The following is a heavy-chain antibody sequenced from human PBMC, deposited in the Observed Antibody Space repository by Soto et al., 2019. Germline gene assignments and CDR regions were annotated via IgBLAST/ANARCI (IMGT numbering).Heavy chain of an antibody. V-gene: IGHV3-23*01. J-gene: IGHJ5*02. CDR1: GFTFSSYA. CDR3: AREVAGLDP. Sequence: EVQVLESGGGLEQPGGSMRLSCVASGFTFSSYAMSWVRQAPGKGLEWVSVISGSGGTTYYADSVKGRFTISRDNSKNTLYLQVNSLRAEDTAVYYCAREVAGLDPWGQGTLVTVSS. CDR2: ISGSGGTT. D-gene: IGHD3-10*01.